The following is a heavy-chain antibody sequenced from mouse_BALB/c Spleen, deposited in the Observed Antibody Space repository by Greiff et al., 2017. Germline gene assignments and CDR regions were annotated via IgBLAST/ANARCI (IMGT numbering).Heavy chain of an antibody. J-gene: IGHJ4*01. V-gene: IGHV5-4*02. CDR2: ISDGGSYT. Sequence: EVQLQESGGGLVKPGGSLKLSCAASGFTFSDYYMYWVRQTPEKRLEWVATISDGGSYTYYPDSVKGRFTISRDNAKNNLYLQMSSLKSEDTAMYYCASAYDYDAMDYWGQGTSVTVSS. CDR1: GFTFSDYY. CDR3: ASAYDYDAMDY.